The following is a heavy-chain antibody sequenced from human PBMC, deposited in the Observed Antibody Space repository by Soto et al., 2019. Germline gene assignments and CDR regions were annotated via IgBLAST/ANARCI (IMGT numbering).Heavy chain of an antibody. CDR2: ISYDGTDK. Sequence: QVQLVESGGGVVQPGRSLRLSCAASGFTFSSYGIHWVRRAPGKGLEWVPLISYDGTDKSYADSVKGRFTISRDNSKNTLYLQMSSLGPEDTAVYYCVKERYAQLWLEDYGMDVWGQGTTVTV. D-gene: IGHD5-18*01. CDR1: GFTFSSYG. V-gene: IGHV3-30*18. J-gene: IGHJ6*02. CDR3: VKERYAQLWLEDYGMDV.